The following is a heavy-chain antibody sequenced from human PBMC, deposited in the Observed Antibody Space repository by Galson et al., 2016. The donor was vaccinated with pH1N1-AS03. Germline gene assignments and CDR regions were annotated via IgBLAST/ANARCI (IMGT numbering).Heavy chain of an antibody. CDR2: FIPILGQS. V-gene: IGHV1-69*02. J-gene: IGHJ4*02. CDR1: GDTFSSYT. Sequence: SVKVSCKASGDTFSSYTIHWVRQAPGQRLEWVGRFIPILGQSNFAHKFQGRVTIIAYKSTNTVYMTLNNLIPEDTAIYYCARSYGSGVAHFDFWGQGTLVTVSS. CDR3: ARSYGSGVAHFDF. D-gene: IGHD3-10*01.